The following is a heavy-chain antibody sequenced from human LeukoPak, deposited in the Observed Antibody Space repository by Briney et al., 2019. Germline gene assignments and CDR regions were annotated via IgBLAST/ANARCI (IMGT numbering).Heavy chain of an antibody. V-gene: IGHV4-4*07. D-gene: IGHD3-10*01. CDR2: IYTSGST. CDR3: ARDPRYSDAFDI. CDR1: GGSLSSYY. Sequence: PSETLSLTCTVSGGSLSSYYWSWIRQSAGKGLEWIGRIYTSGSTNYNPSLKSRVTMSVDTSKNQFSLKLSSVTAADTAVYYCARDPRYSDAFDIWGQGTMVTVSS. J-gene: IGHJ3*02.